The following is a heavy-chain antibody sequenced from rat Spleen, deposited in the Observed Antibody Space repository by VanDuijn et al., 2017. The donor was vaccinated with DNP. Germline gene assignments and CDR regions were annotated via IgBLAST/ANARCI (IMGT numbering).Heavy chain of an antibody. Sequence: EVQLVESGGDLVRPGRSLKLSCVASEFTFNNYWMTWFRQAPGKGLEWVASITSSGVSTYYPDSVKGRFTISRDNEKSSLYLQMDSLRSEDTATYYCTTGLAWGQGVMVTVSS. V-gene: IGHV5-31*01. CDR1: EFTFNNYW. J-gene: IGHJ2*01. CDR3: TTGLA. CDR2: ITSSGVST.